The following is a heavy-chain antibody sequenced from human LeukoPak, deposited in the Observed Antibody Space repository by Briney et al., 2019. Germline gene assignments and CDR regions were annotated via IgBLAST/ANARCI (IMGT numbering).Heavy chain of an antibody. V-gene: IGHV4-61*02. CDR1: GGSISSGSYY. CDR3: ARAGRDYGSGSYYNRNWFDP. Sequence: PSETLSLTCTVSGGSISSGSYYWSWIRQPAGKGLEWIGRIYTSGSTNYNPSLKSRVTISVDTSKSQFSLKLSSVTAADTAVYYCARAGRDYGSGSYYNRNWFDPWGQGTLVTVSS. J-gene: IGHJ5*02. D-gene: IGHD3-10*01. CDR2: IYTSGST.